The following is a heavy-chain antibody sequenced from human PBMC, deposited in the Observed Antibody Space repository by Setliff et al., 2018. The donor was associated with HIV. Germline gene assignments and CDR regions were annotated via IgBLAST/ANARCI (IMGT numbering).Heavy chain of an antibody. CDR2: VYHGGNT. CDR3: EMVYYYYYMDV. V-gene: IGHV4-38-2*01. J-gene: IGHJ6*03. Sequence: SETLSLTCAVSGYSLDSGYYWAWIRQSPGRGPEWIVSVYHGGNTYYNPSLKSRVTISMDTSKNRFSLKLNSVTAADTAVYYKEMVYYYYYMDVWGKGTTVTVSS. D-gene: IGHD2-8*01. CDR1: GYSLDSGYY.